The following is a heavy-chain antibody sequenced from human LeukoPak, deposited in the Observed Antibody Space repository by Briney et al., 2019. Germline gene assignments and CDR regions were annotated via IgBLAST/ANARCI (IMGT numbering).Heavy chain of an antibody. J-gene: IGHJ4*02. CDR3: ARDEGGAYIYF. CDR2: INWNGGST. D-gene: IGHD2-21*01. CDR1: GFTFDDYG. V-gene: IGHV3-20*04. Sequence: GGSLRLSCAASGFTFDDYGMSWVRQAPGKGLEWVSGINWNGGSTGYADSVKGRFTISRDNAKNSLFLQMDSLRAEDTALYYCARDEGGAYIYFWGQGTLVTVSS.